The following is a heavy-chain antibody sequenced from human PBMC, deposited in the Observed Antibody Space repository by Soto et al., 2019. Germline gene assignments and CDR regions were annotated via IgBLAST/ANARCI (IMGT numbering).Heavy chain of an antibody. D-gene: IGHD6-19*01. CDR1: GFTFDDYA. Sequence: EVQLVESGGGLVQPGRSLRLSCAASGFTFDDYAMHWVRQAPGKGLEWVSGISWNSGSIGYADSVKGRFTISRDIAKNSLYLQMNSLRAEDTALYYCAKALSSGSTDFDYWGQGTLVTVSS. J-gene: IGHJ4*02. CDR2: ISWNSGSI. CDR3: AKALSSGSTDFDY. V-gene: IGHV3-9*01.